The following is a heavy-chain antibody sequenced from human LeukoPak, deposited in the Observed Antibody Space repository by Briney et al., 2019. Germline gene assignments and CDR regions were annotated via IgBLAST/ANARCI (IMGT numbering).Heavy chain of an antibody. D-gene: IGHD3-10*01. CDR1: GFTFSSFD. Sequence: GGSLRLSCAPSGFTFSSFDMHWVRQRPDKGLEWVAFIKFDGSQKYYADSVRGRFTVSKYNSRNMLYPQLDSLRDDDTAVYYCARRLHDSGSYSADYWGQGTLVTVSS. J-gene: IGHJ4*02. V-gene: IGHV3-30*02. CDR3: ARRLHDSGSYSADY. CDR2: IKFDGSQK.